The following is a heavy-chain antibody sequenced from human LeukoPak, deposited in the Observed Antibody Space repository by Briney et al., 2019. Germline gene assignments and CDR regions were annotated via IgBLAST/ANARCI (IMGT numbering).Heavy chain of an antibody. CDR3: ARDRPDGGVGDFDH. J-gene: IGHJ4*02. V-gene: IGHV3-66*01. Sequence: GGSLTLSCVASGFTVSGHYMSWVRRAPGKGLEWVSAIYNDGSTYYAGSVKGRFTISRDKSENSLYFQMNSLRVEDTAVYYCARDRPDGGVGDFDHWGQGNLVTVSS. CDR2: IYNDGST. D-gene: IGHD3-16*01. CDR1: GFTVSGHY.